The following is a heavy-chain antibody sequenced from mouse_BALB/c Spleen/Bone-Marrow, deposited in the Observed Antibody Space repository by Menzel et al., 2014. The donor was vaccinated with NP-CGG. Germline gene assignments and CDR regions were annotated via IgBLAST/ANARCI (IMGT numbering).Heavy chain of an antibody. CDR2: IYPGNVNT. CDR3: AREANWNFDY. CDR1: GYTFTSYY. D-gene: IGHD4-1*01. J-gene: IGHJ2*01. V-gene: IGHV1S56*01. Sequence: VKLLESGPELVKPGASVRISCKAAGYTFTSYYIHWVKQRPGQGLEWIGWIYPGNVNTKYNEKFKGKATLTADKSSSTAYIQLSSLTSEDSAVYFCAREANWNFDYWGQGTTLTVSS.